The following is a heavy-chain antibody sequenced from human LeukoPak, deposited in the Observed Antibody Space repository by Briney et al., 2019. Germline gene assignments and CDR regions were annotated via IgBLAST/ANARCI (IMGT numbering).Heavy chain of an antibody. CDR1: GFTFGDYA. CDR2: MRSKGYGGTT. V-gene: IGHV3-49*04. CDR3: ARDRLVAVYYYYMDV. J-gene: IGHJ6*03. Sequence: GGSLRLSCTASGFTFGDYAMRWVRQAPGKGLEGVGFMRSKGYGGTTEYAAAVKGRFTISRDDSKSIAYLQMNSLKTEDTAVYFCARDRLVAVYYYYMDVWGKGTTVTVSS. D-gene: IGHD5-12*01.